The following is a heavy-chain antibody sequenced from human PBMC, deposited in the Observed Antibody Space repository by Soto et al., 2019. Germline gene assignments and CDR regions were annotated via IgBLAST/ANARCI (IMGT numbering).Heavy chain of an antibody. CDR2: IYYSGST. J-gene: IGHJ6*02. CDR3: AWGTYYDFWSGPAGYYYGMDV. V-gene: IGHV4-31*03. CDR1: GGSISSGGYY. D-gene: IGHD3-3*01. Sequence: SETLSLTCTVSGGSISSGGYYWSWIRQHPGKGLEWIGYIYYSGSTYYNPSLKSRVTISVDTSKNQFSLKLSSVTAADTAVYYCAWGTYYDFWSGPAGYYYGMDVWGQGTTVTVSS.